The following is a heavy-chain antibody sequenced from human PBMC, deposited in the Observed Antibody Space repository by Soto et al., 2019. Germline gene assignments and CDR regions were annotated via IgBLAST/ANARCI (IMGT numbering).Heavy chain of an antibody. D-gene: IGHD6-19*01. V-gene: IGHV1-69*01. CDR1: ADTFSSYG. CDR2: IIPKFGTT. CDR3: ARASGRGWYNWFDP. Sequence: QVHLVQSGAEVKKPGSSVKVSCKASADTFSSYGISWVRQAPGQGLEFMGGIIPKFGTTNYAQKFRGSVTITADESTSTAYMEMSSLRSEDTAVYFCARASGRGWYNWFDPWGQGTLVTVSS. J-gene: IGHJ5*02.